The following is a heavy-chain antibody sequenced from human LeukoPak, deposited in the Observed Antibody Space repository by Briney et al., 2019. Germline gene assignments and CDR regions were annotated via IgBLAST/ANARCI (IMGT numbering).Heavy chain of an antibody. CDR1: GGSITSGGNY. CDR2: IYSSGHT. CDR3: ARAPSVDWYYFQL. Sequence: PSETLSLTCTVSGGSITSGGNYWNWIRQRPGRGLEWIGYIYSSGHTYHNPSLKSRLFLSVDTSKNQLFLKLTSVTAAETAVYYCARAPSVDWYYFQLWGQGPLVTVSS. V-gene: IGHV4-31*03. J-gene: IGHJ1*01. D-gene: IGHD3-9*01.